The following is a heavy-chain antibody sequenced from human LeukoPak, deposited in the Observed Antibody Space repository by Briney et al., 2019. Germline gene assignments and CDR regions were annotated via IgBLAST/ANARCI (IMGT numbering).Heavy chain of an antibody. CDR2: IDSSGTIT. J-gene: IGHJ4*02. Sequence: GGSLRLSCVASRFTFNDCAMAWVRQAPGEGLEWVSAIDSSGTITYYADSVKGRFTISRDNSRNTLYLQVNSLRAEDTAIYYCVKFAVAGHLDYWGQGTWPPSPQ. CDR1: RFTFNDCA. D-gene: IGHD6-19*01. V-gene: IGHV3-23*05. CDR3: VKFAVAGHLDY.